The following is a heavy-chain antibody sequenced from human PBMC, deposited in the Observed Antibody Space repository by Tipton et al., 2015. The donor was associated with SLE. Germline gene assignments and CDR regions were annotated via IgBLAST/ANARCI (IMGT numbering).Heavy chain of an antibody. Sequence: TLSLTCTVSGGSISSHFWSWIRQPPGKGLEWIGYLYYSGGTNYNPSLKSRVTISVDTSKNQFSLKLSSVTAADTAVYYCARGKTFGGVIVTPFDYWGQGPRSPSPQ. J-gene: IGHJ4*02. CDR3: ARGKTFGGVIVTPFDY. V-gene: IGHV4-59*11. D-gene: IGHD3-16*02. CDR2: LYYSGGT. CDR1: GGSISSHF.